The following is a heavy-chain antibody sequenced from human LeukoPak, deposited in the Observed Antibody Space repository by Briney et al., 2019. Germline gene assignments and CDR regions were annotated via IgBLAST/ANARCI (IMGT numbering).Heavy chain of an antibody. CDR2: INHSGST. V-gene: IGHV4-34*01. Sequence: SETLSLTCAVYGGSFSGYYWSWIRQPPGKGLEWIGEINHSGSTNYNPSLKSRVTISVDTSKNQFSLKLCSVTAADTAVYYCARGPYQLPDYWGQGTLVTVSS. CDR1: GGSFSGYY. J-gene: IGHJ4*02. CDR3: ARGPYQLPDY. D-gene: IGHD2-2*01.